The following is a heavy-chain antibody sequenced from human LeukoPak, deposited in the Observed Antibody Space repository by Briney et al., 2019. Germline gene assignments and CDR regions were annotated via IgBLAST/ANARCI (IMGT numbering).Heavy chain of an antibody. CDR1: GFTFSSYG. CDR3: AKQAVAGNNAFDI. Sequence: GGSLRLSCAASGFTFSSYGMHWVRQAPGKGLEWVAVISYDGSNKYYADSVKGRFTISRDNSKNTLYLQMNSLRAEDTAVYYCAKQAVAGNNAFDIWGQGTMVTVSS. J-gene: IGHJ3*02. D-gene: IGHD6-19*01. V-gene: IGHV3-30*18. CDR2: ISYDGSNK.